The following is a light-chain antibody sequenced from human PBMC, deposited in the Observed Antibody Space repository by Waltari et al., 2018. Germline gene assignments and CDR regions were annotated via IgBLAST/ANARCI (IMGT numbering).Light chain of an antibody. CDR1: QSVKTH. J-gene: IGKJ1*01. CDR3: QQRNNWPPWT. Sequence: EIVLTQSPATLSLSPGERATLSCRASQSVKTHLAWYHQKPGQAPRLLSYDASNRATGIPARFSGSGSGTDCTLTISSLEPEDFAIYYCQQRNNWPPWTFGQGTKVEIK. V-gene: IGKV3-11*01. CDR2: DAS.